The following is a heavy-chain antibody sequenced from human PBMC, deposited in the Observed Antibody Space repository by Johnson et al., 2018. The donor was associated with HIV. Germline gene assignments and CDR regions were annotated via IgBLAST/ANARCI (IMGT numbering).Heavy chain of an antibody. J-gene: IGHJ3*02. V-gene: IGHV3-30-3*01. Sequence: QVQLVESGGGVVQPGRSLRLSCAASGFTFSSYAMHWVRQAPGKGLEWVALVSYDGSNKYYADSVKGRFTISRDNAKNSLYLQMNSLRAEETAVYYCAREREFTMCDAFDIWGQGTMVTVSS. CDR3: AREREFTMCDAFDI. D-gene: IGHD3-10*02. CDR1: GFTFSSYA. CDR2: VSYDGSNK.